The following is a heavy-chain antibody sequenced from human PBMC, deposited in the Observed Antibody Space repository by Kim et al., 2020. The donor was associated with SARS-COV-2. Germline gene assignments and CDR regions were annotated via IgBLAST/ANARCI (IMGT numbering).Heavy chain of an antibody. CDR1: GGTFSSYA. Sequence: SVKVSCKASGGTFSSYAISWVRQAPGQGLEWMGGIIPIFGTANYAQKFQGRVTITADESTSTAYMELSSLRSKDTAVYYCARDRGYCSGGSCYDYYYGMVGWGQGTTVTVSS. V-gene: IGHV1-69*13. J-gene: IGHJ6*02. CDR3: ARDRGYCSGGSCYDYYYGMVG. D-gene: IGHD2-15*01. CDR2: IIPIFGTA.